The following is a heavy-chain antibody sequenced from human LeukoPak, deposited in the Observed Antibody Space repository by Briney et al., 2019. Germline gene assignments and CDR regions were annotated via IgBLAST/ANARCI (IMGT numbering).Heavy chain of an antibody. CDR2: IRTKSRSYTT. CDR1: GFTFSDHY. CDR3: ARDEWYHDY. V-gene: IGHV3-72*01. Sequence: AGGSLRLSCAASGFTFSDHYMDWVRQAPGKGLEWVGRIRTKSRSYTTEYAASVKGRFTVSRDDSKNSLYLQMNSLRAEDTAVYYCARDEWYHDYWGQGTLVTVSS. D-gene: IGHD2-2*01. J-gene: IGHJ4*02.